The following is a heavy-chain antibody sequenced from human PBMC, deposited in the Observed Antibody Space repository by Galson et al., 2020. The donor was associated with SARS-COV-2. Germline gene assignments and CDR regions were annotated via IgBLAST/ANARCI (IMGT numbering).Heavy chain of an antibody. J-gene: IGHJ4*02. CDR1: GYTFTSYD. Sequence: ASVKVSCKASGYTFTSYDINWVRQATGQGLEWMGWMNPNSGNTGYAQKFQGRVTMTRNTSISTAYMELSSLRSEDTAVYYCARGRRLRGAYYFDYWGQGTLVTVSS. CDR3: ARGRRLRGAYYFDY. D-gene: IGHD2-8*01. V-gene: IGHV1-8*01. CDR2: MNPNSGNT.